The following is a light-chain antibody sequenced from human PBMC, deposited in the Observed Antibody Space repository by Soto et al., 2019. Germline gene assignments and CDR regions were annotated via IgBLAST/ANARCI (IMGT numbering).Light chain of an antibody. J-gene: IGKJ3*01. CDR3: QQYGVSPLT. CDR1: QNVYINS. Sequence: EIVLTQSPGTLSLSPGERVTFSCRASQNVYINSLAWYQQKPGQTPRLLIYGASTRAAAVPDRFSGSGSGTDFALSIDGLETEDFAIYYCQQYGVSPLTFGPGTRVD. V-gene: IGKV3-20*01. CDR2: GAS.